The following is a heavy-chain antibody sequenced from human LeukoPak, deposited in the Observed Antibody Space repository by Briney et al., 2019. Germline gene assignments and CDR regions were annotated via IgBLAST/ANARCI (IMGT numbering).Heavy chain of an antibody. CDR2: IYPGDSDT. CDR1: GYSFTSYW. CDR3: ARYVRLSGQSDYYFES. Sequence: GESLKISCKGSGYSFTSYWIGWVRQMPGKGLEWMGIIYPGDSDTRYSPSFQGHVTISADKSITTTYLQWSSLKASDTAMYYCARYVRLSGQSDYYFESWGQGTLVIVSS. J-gene: IGHJ4*02. V-gene: IGHV5-51*01. D-gene: IGHD6-19*01.